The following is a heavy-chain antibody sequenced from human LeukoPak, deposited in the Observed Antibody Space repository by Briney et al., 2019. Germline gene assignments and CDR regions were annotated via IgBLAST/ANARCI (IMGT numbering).Heavy chain of an antibody. J-gene: IGHJ4*02. Sequence: GGSLRLSCADSGFTVSSNYMSWVRQAPGKGLEWVSVIYSGGSTYYADSVKGRFTISRDNSKNTLYLQMNSLRAEDTAVYYCARDRTGTGHFDYWGQGTLVTVSS. CDR3: ARDRTGTGHFDY. CDR2: IYSGGST. CDR1: GFTVSSNY. V-gene: IGHV3-66*01. D-gene: IGHD3-10*01.